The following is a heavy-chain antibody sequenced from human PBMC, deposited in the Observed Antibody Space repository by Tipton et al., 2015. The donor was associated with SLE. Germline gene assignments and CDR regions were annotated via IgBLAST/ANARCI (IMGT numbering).Heavy chain of an antibody. CDR3: ARSLIPILLPFDS. J-gene: IGHJ4*02. V-gene: IGHV3-30*04. D-gene: IGHD3-22*01. Sequence: SLRLSCAASGFTFSSYAMHWVRQAPGKGLEWVAVISYEGSNKYYADSVKGRFTISRDNSKNTLYLQMNSLRAEDTAAYYCARSLIPILLPFDSWGQGTLVTVSS. CDR2: ISYEGSNK. CDR1: GFTFSSYA.